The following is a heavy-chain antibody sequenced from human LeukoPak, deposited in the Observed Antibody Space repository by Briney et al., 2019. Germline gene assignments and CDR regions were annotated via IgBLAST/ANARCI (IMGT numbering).Heavy chain of an antibody. CDR2: IKRIIDGGTT. CDR1: GFTFSNTW. CDR3: SAHGGSGGLRY. D-gene: IGHD4-23*01. J-gene: IGHJ4*02. V-gene: IGHV3-15*01. Sequence: PGGSLRLSCAASGFTFSNTWPNWGRQAPGKGLEWVGRIKRIIDGGTTDYAAPVKGRFTVSRDDSINTLYQQMSSLKTEDTAVYYCSAHGGSGGLRYWGQGTLVTVSS.